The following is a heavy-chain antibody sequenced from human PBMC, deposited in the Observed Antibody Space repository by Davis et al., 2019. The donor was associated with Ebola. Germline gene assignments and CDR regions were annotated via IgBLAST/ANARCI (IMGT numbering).Heavy chain of an antibody. CDR1: GYTFTSYG. CDR2: ISAYNGNT. Sequence: AASVKVSCKASGYTFTSYGISWVRQAPGQGLEWMGWISAYNGNTNYAQKLQGRVTMTTDTSTSTAYMELRSLRSDDTAVYYCARGDYYDSSGYYSAFDIWGQGTMVTVSS. V-gene: IGHV1-18*01. D-gene: IGHD3-22*01. J-gene: IGHJ3*02. CDR3: ARGDYYDSSGYYSAFDI.